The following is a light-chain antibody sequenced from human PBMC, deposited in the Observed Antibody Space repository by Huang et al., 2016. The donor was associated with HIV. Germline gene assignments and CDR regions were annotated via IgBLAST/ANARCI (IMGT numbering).Light chain of an antibody. CDR2: VAS. CDR3: QQTYGTPTT. Sequence: DIQMTQSPSSLSASVGDRVTITCRASQSIREYVHWYQQKPGKAPKLRIYVASTLQSGVPSRFSGSGSGKDFTLTIRSLQPEDFATYYCQQTYGTPTTFGQGTKLDIK. J-gene: IGKJ2*01. V-gene: IGKV1-39*01. CDR1: QSIREY.